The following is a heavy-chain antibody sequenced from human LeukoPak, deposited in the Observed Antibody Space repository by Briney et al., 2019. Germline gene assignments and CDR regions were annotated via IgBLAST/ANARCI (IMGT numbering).Heavy chain of an antibody. J-gene: IGHJ6*02. CDR1: GYTFTSYG. CDR3: ARAARPPLMTTVTTKSYYYYGMDV. D-gene: IGHD4-17*01. CDR2: ISAYNGNT. V-gene: IGHV1-18*01. Sequence: ASVKVSCKASGYTFTSYGISWVRQAPGQGLEWMGWISAYNGNTNYAQKLQGRVTITADKSTSTAYMELSSLRSEDTAVYYCARAARPPLMTTVTTKSYYYYGMDVWGQGTTVTVSS.